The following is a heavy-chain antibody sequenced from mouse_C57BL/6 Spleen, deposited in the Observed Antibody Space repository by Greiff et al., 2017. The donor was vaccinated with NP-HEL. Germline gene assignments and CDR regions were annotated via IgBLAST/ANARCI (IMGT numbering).Heavy chain of an antibody. Sequence: VQLQQSGAELAKPGASVKLSCKASGYTFTSYWMHWVKQRPGQGLEWIGYINPSSGYTKYNQKFKDKATLTADKSSSTAYMQLSSLTYEDSAVYYCASTVVEDYYAMDYWGQGTSVTVSS. D-gene: IGHD1-1*01. V-gene: IGHV1-7*01. CDR3: ASTVVEDYYAMDY. CDR2: INPSSGYT. J-gene: IGHJ4*01. CDR1: GYTFTSYW.